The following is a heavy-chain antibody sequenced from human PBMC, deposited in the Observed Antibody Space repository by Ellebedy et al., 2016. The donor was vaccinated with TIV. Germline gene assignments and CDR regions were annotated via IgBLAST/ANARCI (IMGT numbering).Heavy chain of an antibody. J-gene: IGHJ4*02. CDR2: IATAGGT. CDR1: GFTFSSHD. Sequence: PGGSLRLSCAASGFTFSSHDMHWVRQATGRGLEWVSAIATAGGTYYAGSVKGRFTISRDNSKNTLYLQMNSLRAEDTAVYYCARGQLLYPFLFDYWGQGTLVTVSS. CDR3: ARGQLLYPFLFDY. D-gene: IGHD2-2*02. V-gene: IGHV3-13*01.